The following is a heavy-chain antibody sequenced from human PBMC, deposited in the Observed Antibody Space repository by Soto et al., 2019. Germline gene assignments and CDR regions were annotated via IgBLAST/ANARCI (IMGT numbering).Heavy chain of an antibody. CDR3: EKNVTMFGFDI. J-gene: IGHJ3*02. D-gene: IGHD3-10*02. Sequence: EVQLLESGGGLVQPGGSLRLSCAASGFTFSSYAMSWVRQAPGKGLEWVSAISGSGGSTYYADSVKGRFTISRDNSKNTPHLQMNSMKVDYSAVYFCEKNVTMFGFDIWGQGTMATDSS. V-gene: IGHV3-23*01. CDR1: GFTFSSYA. CDR2: ISGSGGST.